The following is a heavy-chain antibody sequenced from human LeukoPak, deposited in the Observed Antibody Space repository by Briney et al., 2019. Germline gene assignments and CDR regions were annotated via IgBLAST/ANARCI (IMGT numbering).Heavy chain of an antibody. Sequence: PSETLSLTCTVSGGSISSSSYYWGWIRQPPGKGLEWIGSIYYSGSTYYNPSLKSRVTISVDTSKNQFSLKLSSVTAADTAVYYCARHHSNYYYYGMDVWGQGTTVIVSS. CDR3: ARHHSNYYYYGMDV. CDR2: IYYSGST. J-gene: IGHJ6*02. V-gene: IGHV4-39*01. CDR1: GGSISSSSYY.